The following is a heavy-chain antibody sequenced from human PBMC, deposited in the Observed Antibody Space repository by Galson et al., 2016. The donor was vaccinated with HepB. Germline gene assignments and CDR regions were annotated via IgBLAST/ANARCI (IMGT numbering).Heavy chain of an antibody. J-gene: IGHJ4*02. CDR3: ARDGYYYGSGSYGAATY. Sequence: SLRLSCAASGFSFSSSAMHWVRQAPGKGLGWVAVISYHGSNKYYVDSVKGRFTISRDNSKNTLYLQMNSLRVEDTAMYYCARDGYYYGSGSYGAATYWGQGTPVTVPS. CDR2: ISYHGSNK. D-gene: IGHD3-10*01. CDR1: GFSFSSSA. V-gene: IGHV3-30*04.